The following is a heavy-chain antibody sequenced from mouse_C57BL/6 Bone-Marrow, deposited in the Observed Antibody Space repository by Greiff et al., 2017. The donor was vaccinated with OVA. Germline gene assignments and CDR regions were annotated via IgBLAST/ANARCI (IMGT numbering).Heavy chain of an antibody. J-gene: IGHJ1*03. CDR3: AIDLLWLRFWYFDV. Sequence: EVQLQQSGPELVKPGASVKISCKASGYTFTDYYMNWVKQSHGKSLEWIGDINPNTGGTSYNQKFKGKATLTVDKSSSTAYMELRSLTSEDSAVYYSAIDLLWLRFWYFDVGGTGTTVTVTS. D-gene: IGHD2-2*01. V-gene: IGHV1-26*01. CDR2: INPNTGGT. CDR1: GYTFTDYY.